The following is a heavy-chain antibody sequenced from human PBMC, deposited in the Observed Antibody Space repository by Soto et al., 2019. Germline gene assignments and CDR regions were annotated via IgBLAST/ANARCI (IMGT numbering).Heavy chain of an antibody. CDR1: GYTFTSYW. CDR3: ARHRPYDTLRRDLDS. V-gene: IGHV5-10-1*01. CDR2: IDPCAAKT. Sequence: VEYLKISFKRAGYTFTSYWTSWVRPVTGNGMEWMGMIDPCAAKTAYNPPFQGHITISADTSISTTYLQWSSLQPSDTPIYYCARHRPYDTLRRDLDSWGQGTLVTVSS. J-gene: IGHJ5*01. D-gene: IGHD3-22*01.